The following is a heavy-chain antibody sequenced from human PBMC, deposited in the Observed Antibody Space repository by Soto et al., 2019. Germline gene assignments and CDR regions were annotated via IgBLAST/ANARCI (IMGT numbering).Heavy chain of an antibody. D-gene: IGHD3-3*01. Sequence: QLHLVQSGAVVKKPGASVTVSCSASGYPVTAYYMHWVRQAPGRGLEWMGGINPATGAAKYTQTFQGRVTMSRGTATSTVFMELGGLTSEDTAVFYCARGGGVGVAGSAAFDMWGQGTVVTVSS. CDR3: ARGGGVGVAGSAAFDM. J-gene: IGHJ3*02. CDR1: GYPVTAYY. V-gene: IGHV1-2*02. CDR2: INPATGAA.